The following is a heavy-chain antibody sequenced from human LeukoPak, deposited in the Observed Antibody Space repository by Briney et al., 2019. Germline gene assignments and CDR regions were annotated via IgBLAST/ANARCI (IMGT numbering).Heavy chain of an antibody. Sequence: SETLSLTCTVSGGSISSYYWNWIRQPPGKGLEWIGYIYYSGSTNYNPSLKSRVTISVDTSKNQFSLKLSSVTAADTAVYYCASETYYYDSSGPYYYYGMTSGAKGPRSPSP. CDR3: ASETYYYDSSGPYYYYGMTS. V-gene: IGHV4-59*01. CDR2: IYYSGST. J-gene: IGHJ6*02. D-gene: IGHD3-22*01. CDR1: GGSISSYY.